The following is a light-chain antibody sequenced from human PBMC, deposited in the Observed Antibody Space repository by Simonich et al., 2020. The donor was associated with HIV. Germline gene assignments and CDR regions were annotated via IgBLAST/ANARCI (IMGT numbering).Light chain of an antibody. CDR1: QGISTL. CDR3: QQANSFPYT. J-gene: IGKJ2*01. CDR2: SAS. Sequence: DIQMTQSPSSVSASVVDRVTIACRARQGISTLLAWYQQKPGKAPKLLIYSASTLQSGVPSRFSGSGSGTDFTLTISSLQPEDFATYYCQQANSFPYTFGQGTKLEIK. V-gene: IGKV1-12*01.